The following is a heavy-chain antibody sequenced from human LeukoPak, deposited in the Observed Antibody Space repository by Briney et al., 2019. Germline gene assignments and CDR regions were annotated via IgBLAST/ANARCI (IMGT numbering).Heavy chain of an antibody. CDR2: IYYSGST. D-gene: IGHD3-10*01. V-gene: IGHV4-30-4*01. J-gene: IGHJ4*02. CDR3: ARDLGARITMVRGARYTYYFDY. CDR1: GGSISSGDDY. Sequence: SQTLSLTCTVSGGSISSGDDYWSWIRQPPGKGLEWIGYIYYSGSTYYNPSLKSRVTISVDTSKNQFSLKLSSVTAADTAVYYCARDLGARITMVRGARYTYYFDYWGQGTLVTVSS.